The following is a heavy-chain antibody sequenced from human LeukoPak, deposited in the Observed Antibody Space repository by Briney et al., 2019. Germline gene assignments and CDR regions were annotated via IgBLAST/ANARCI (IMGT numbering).Heavy chain of an antibody. CDR2: IYYSGST. J-gene: IGHJ6*02. Sequence: SETLSLTCTVSGGSISSYYWSWIRQPPGKGLEWIGYIYYSGSTNYNPSLKSRVTISVDTSKNQFSLKLSSVTAADTAVYYCASLYGSGSYRPYYYGMDVWGQGTTVTVSS. CDR1: GGSISSYY. V-gene: IGHV4-59*01. CDR3: ASLYGSGSYRPYYYGMDV. D-gene: IGHD3-10*01.